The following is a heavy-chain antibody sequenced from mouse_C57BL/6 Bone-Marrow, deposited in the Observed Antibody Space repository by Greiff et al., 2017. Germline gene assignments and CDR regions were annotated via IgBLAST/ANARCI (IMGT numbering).Heavy chain of an antibody. CDR2: IYPRSGNT. Sequence: QVQLKESGAELARPGASVKLSCKASGYTFTSYGISWVKQRTGQGLEWIGEIYPRSGNTYYNEKFKGKATLTADKSSSTAYMELRSLPSEDSAVDFCATWIYYGNCVCDYWGQGTTLTVSS. CDR1: GYTFTSYG. V-gene: IGHV1-81*01. J-gene: IGHJ2*01. CDR3: ATWIYYGNCVCDY. D-gene: IGHD2-1*01.